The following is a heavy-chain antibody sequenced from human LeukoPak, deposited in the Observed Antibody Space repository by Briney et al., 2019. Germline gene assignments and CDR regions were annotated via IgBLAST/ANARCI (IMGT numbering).Heavy chain of an antibody. CDR3: ARDPQLEFCSSTSCYGEVDV. Sequence: SLKVSPKASGGTSSSYAISWVRQAPGQGLEWMGGIIPIFGTANYAQKFQGRVTTTADESTSTAYMELSSLRSEDTAVYYCARDPQLEFCSSTSCYGEVDVWGQGTTVTVSS. CDR1: GGTSSSYA. D-gene: IGHD2-2*01. J-gene: IGHJ6*02. V-gene: IGHV1-69*13. CDR2: IIPIFGTA.